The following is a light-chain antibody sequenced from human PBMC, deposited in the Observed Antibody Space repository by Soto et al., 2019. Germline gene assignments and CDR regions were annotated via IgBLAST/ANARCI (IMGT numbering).Light chain of an antibody. CDR3: QQYYNIPPT. CDR2: WAS. Sequence: DIVMTQSPDSLVVSLGERATINCKSSQSVFFNSNNKNYLAWYQQKPGQPPKLLIYWASTRESGVPDRFSGSGSGTDFTLTISSLQAEDVAFYYCQQYYNIPPTFGQGTKVEI. J-gene: IGKJ1*01. CDR1: QSVFFNSNNKNY. V-gene: IGKV4-1*01.